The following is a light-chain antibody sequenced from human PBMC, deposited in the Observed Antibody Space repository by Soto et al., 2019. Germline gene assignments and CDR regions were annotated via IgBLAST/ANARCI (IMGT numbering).Light chain of an antibody. CDR1: QSVNSW. J-gene: IGKJ1*01. CDR2: SVS. CDR3: QQFSSYSRT. V-gene: IGKV1-5*01. Sequence: DIQMTQSPSTLSAYVGDRVTITCRASQSVNSWLAWYQQKPGSASKLLIYSVSNLDSGVPSRFSGRGSGTEFTLTISSLQPDDFATYYSQQFSSYSRTFGQGTKVEMK.